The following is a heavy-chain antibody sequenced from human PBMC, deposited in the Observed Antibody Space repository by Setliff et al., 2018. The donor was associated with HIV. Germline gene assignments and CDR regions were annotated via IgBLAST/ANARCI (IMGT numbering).Heavy chain of an antibody. CDR2: IHYSGST. J-gene: IGHJ6*03. CDR3: ARGLSIFGVATPGFYSFMDV. D-gene: IGHD3-3*01. CDR1: GGSISGTNYV. V-gene: IGHV4-39*07. Sequence: SETLSLTCTVYGGSISGTNYVWGWIRQTPRKGLEWIGTIHYSGSTYHNPSLESRITMSVDTSKNQFSLKLNSVTAADTAVYYCARGLSIFGVATPGFYSFMDVWGKGTTVTVSS.